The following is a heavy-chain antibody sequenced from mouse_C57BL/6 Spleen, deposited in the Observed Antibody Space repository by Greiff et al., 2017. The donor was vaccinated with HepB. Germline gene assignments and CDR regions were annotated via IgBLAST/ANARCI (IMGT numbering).Heavy chain of an antibody. J-gene: IGHJ4*01. CDR2: INPSSGYT. D-gene: IGHD2-4*01. CDR3: ASKRVYDYENMDY. CDR1: GYTFTSYW. Sequence: QVHVKQSGAELAKPGASVKLSCKASGYTFTSYWMHWVKQRPGQGLEWIGYINPSSGYTKYNQKFKDKATLTADKSSSTAYMQLSSLTYEDSAVYYCASKRVYDYENMDYWGQGTSVTVSS. V-gene: IGHV1-7*01.